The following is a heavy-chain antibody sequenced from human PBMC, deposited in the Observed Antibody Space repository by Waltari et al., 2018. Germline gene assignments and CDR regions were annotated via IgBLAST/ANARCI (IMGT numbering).Heavy chain of an antibody. V-gene: IGHV3-53*02. CDR1: GFTVSSNY. CDR3: ARAPSTPNYFDY. J-gene: IGHJ4*02. Sequence: EVQLVETGGGLIQPGGSLRLSCAASGFTVSSNYMSWVRQAPGKGLEWVSVIYSGGSTYYADSVKGRFTISRDNSKNTLYLQMNSLRAEDTAVYYCARAPSTPNYFDYWGQGTLVTVSS. CDR2: IYSGGST.